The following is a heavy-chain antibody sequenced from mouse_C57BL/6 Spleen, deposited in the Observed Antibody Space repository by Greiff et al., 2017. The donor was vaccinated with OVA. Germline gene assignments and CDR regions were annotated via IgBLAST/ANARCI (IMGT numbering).Heavy chain of an antibody. J-gene: IGHJ3*01. D-gene: IGHD1-1*01. CDR1: GYTFTSYW. CDR3: ASKGASSPFAY. CDR2: IYPGSGST. V-gene: IGHV1-55*01. Sequence: QVQLQQPGAELVKPGASVKMSCKASGYTFTSYWITWVKQRPGQGLEWIGDIYPGSGSTKYNEKFKSKATLTVDASSSTAYMQLSSLTSEDSAVDYCASKGASSPFAYWGQGTLVTVSA.